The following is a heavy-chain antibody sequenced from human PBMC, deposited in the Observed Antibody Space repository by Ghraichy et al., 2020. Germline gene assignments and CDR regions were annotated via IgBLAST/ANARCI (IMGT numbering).Heavy chain of an antibody. CDR2: ISSSSGYI. V-gene: IGHV3-21*01. Sequence: GGSLRLSCAASGFTFSSYSMNWVRQAPGKGLEWVSSISSSSGYIYYADSVKGRFTISRDNAKNSLFLQMNSLRAEDTAVYYCARENYYDSSGGSWGQGTLVTVSS. CDR3: ARENYYDSSGGS. CDR1: GFTFSSYS. D-gene: IGHD3-22*01. J-gene: IGHJ4*02.